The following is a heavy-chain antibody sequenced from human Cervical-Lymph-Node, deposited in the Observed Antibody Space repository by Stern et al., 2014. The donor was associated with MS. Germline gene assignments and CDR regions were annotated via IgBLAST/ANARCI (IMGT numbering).Heavy chain of an antibody. V-gene: IGHV4-4*02. Sequence: VQLQESGPGLVKPSGTLSLTCAVSGDSISSSDWWSWVRQPPGKGLEWIAKIHHSGNTNYTPSLKSRIIISVDTSKNQLSLRLRSVTAADTAMYYCARGELAKGFDYWGRGTLVTVSS. CDR1: GDSISSSDW. CDR3: ARGELAKGFDY. J-gene: IGHJ4*02. CDR2: IHHSGNT. D-gene: IGHD1-1*01.